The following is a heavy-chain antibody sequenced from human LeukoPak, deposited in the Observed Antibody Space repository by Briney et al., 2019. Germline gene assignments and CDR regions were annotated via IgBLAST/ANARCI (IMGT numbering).Heavy chain of an antibody. V-gene: IGHV1-46*01. CDR3: ARGTQQLVYYYYGMDV. D-gene: IGHD6-13*01. CDR1: GYTFTSYY. Sequence: ASVKVSCKASGYTFTSYYMHWVRQAPGQGLEWMGIINPSGGSTSYAQKFQGRVTMTRDTSTNTVYMELSSLRSEDTAVYYCARGTQQLVYYYYGMDVWGQGTTVTVSS. J-gene: IGHJ6*02. CDR2: INPSGGST.